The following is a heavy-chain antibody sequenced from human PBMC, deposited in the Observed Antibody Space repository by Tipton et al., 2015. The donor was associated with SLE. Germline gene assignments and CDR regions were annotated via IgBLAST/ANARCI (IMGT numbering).Heavy chain of an antibody. D-gene: IGHD4-17*01. V-gene: IGHV5-51*03. CDR2: IYPGDSDT. CDR1: GYSFTSYW. J-gene: IGHJ2*01. Sequence: QLVQSGAEVKKPGESLKISCKGSGYSFTSYWIGWVRQMPGKGLEWMGIIYPGDSDTRYSPSFQGQATISADKSISTAYLQWSSLTASDTAMYYCARHVPTMTTVSREDWYFDLWGRGTLVTVSS. CDR3: ARHVPTMTTVSREDWYFDL.